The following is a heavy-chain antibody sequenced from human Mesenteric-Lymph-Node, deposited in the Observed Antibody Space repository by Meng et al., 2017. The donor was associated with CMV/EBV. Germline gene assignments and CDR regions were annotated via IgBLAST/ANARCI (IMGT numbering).Heavy chain of an antibody. CDR3: ARGPNWGSSWLDP. CDR2: INPNSGDT. Sequence: KASGYTFTGYYIHWVRQAPGQGLEWIGWINPNSGDTNYAQKFHGRVTMTRDTSISTGYMELSSLTSDDTAVYYCARGPNWGSSWLDPWGQGTLVTVSS. D-gene: IGHD7-27*01. CDR1: GYTFTGYY. V-gene: IGHV1-2*02. J-gene: IGHJ5*02.